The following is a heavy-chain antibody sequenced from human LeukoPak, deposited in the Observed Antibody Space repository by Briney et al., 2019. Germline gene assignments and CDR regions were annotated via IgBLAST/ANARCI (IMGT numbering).Heavy chain of an antibody. Sequence: TLSLTCTVSGGSIGSGDYYWSWIRQPPGKALEWLARIDWDDDKYYSTSLKTRLTISKDTSKNQVVLTMTNMDPVDTATYYSARIMIVGDYSGMDYWGQGTLVTVSS. CDR3: ARIMIVGDYSGMDY. J-gene: IGHJ4*02. CDR2: IDWDDDK. CDR1: GGSIGSGDYY. D-gene: IGHD3-22*01. V-gene: IGHV2-70*11.